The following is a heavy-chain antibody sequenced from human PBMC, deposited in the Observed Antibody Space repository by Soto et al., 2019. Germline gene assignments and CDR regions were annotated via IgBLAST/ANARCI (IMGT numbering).Heavy chain of an antibody. D-gene: IGHD3-10*01. CDR1: GGSLSRSNW. J-gene: IGHJ3*02. Sequence: QVRLQESGPGLLKPSETLSLTCAVSGGSLSRSNWSCWLRQPPGKGLEWIGNIHHSGSHNYTPSLQRPVNMSSDNPRYKSALKLAAENAAETMVYYCAAEKSQNFGGVDILGVWTMVPICS. V-gene: IGHV4-4*02. CDR3: AAEKSQNFGGVDI. CDR2: IHHSGSH.